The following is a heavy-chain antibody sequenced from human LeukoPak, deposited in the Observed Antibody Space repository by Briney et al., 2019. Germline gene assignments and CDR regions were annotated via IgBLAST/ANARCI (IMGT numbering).Heavy chain of an antibody. CDR3: ARGPSYNWNDDREYYFDY. Sequence: PGRSLRLSCAASGFTFDDYGMSWVRQAPGKGLEWVSGINWNGGSTGYADSVKGRFTISRDNAKNSLYLQMNSLRAEDTALYHCARGPSYNWNDDREYYFDYWGQGTLVTVSS. CDR2: INWNGGST. J-gene: IGHJ4*02. V-gene: IGHV3-20*01. D-gene: IGHD1-1*01. CDR1: GFTFDDYG.